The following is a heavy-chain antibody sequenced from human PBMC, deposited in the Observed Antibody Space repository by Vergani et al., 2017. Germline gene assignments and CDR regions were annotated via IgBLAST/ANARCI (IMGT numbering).Heavy chain of an antibody. CDR1: GFTFSSYG. V-gene: IGHV3-33*01. D-gene: IGHD1-1*01. CDR2: IWYDGSNK. Sequence: QVQLVESGGGVVQPGRSLRLSCAASGFTFSSYGMHWVRQAPGKGLEWVAVIWYDGSNKYYADSVKGRFTISRDNSKNTLYLQMNSLRAEDTAVYYCARQNWNVNAFDIWGQGTMVTVSS. CDR3: ARQNWNVNAFDI. J-gene: IGHJ3*02.